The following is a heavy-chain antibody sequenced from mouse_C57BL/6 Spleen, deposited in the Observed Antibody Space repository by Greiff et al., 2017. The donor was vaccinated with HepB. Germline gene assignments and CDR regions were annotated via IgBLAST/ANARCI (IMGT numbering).Heavy chain of an antibody. CDR3: ARDDGYYFNFDV. Sequence: EVKLEESGPGLVKPSQSLSLTCSVTGYSITSGYYWNWIRQFPGNKLEWMGYISYDGSNNYNPSLKNRISITRDTSKNQFFLKLNSVTTEDTATYYCARDDGYYFNFDVWGTGTTVTVSS. CDR1: GYSITSGYY. CDR2: ISYDGSN. V-gene: IGHV3-6*01. J-gene: IGHJ1*03. D-gene: IGHD2-3*01.